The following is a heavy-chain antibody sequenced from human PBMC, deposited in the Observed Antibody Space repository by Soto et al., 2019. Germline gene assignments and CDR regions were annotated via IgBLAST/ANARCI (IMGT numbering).Heavy chain of an antibody. Sequence: ASVKVSCKASGYTFTGYYMQWVRQAPGQGLEWMGWINPNSGGTNYAQKFQGWVTMTRDTSISTAYMELSRLRSDDTAVYYCARQGTTTVVPYYYYYGMDVLGQGTTVTVSS. J-gene: IGHJ6*02. D-gene: IGHD4-17*01. CDR2: INPNSGGT. V-gene: IGHV1-2*04. CDR3: ARQGTTTVVPYYYYYGMDV. CDR1: GYTFTGYY.